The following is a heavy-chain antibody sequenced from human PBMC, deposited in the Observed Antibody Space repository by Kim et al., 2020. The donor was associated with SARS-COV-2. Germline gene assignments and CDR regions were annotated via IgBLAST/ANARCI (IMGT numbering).Heavy chain of an antibody. Sequence: GGSLRLSCAASGFTFSSYGMHWVRQAPGKGLEWVAVISYDGSNKYYADSVKGRFTISRDNSKNTLYLQMNSLRAEDTAVYYCARALGGWYRSYYFDYWG. D-gene: IGHD6-19*01. CDR1: GFTFSSYG. CDR2: ISYDGSNK. CDR3: ARALGGWYRSYYFDY. V-gene: IGHV3-33*05. J-gene: IGHJ4*01.